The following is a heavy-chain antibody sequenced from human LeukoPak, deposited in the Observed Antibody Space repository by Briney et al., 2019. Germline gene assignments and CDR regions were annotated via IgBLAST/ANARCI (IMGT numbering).Heavy chain of an antibody. J-gene: IGHJ6*02. D-gene: IGHD3-10*01. CDR3: ARADQLRWFGDPRRPYYYGLDV. V-gene: IGHV5-51*01. CDR1: GYSFADYW. CDR2: IYPGDSDT. Sequence: GESLKISCKASGYSFADYWIGWVRQMPGKGLEWMGIIYPGDSDTRYSPSFQGQVTIAAEKSISTAYLQWSSLKASDTAIYYCARADQLRWFGDPRRPYYYGLDVWGQGTTVTVSS.